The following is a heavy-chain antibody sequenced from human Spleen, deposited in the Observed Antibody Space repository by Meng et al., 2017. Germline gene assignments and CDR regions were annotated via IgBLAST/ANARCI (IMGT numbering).Heavy chain of an antibody. D-gene: IGHD1-26*01. Sequence: SETLSLTCAVSGGSISTYYWTWIRQPPGKGLEWIGNIYYSGSTNYNPSIKSRVTISVDTTKNHSPLKLSSVAAADTAVYYCATGTYYLDYWGQGTLVTVSS. CDR1: GGSISTYY. CDR3: ATGTYYLDY. J-gene: IGHJ4*02. V-gene: IGHV4-59*01. CDR2: IYYSGST.